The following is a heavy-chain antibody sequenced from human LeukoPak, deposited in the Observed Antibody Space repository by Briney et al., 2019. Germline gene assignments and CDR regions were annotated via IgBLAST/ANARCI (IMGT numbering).Heavy chain of an antibody. D-gene: IGHD2-21*01. V-gene: IGHV4-59*01. Sequence: PSETLSLTCTVSGVSISSYHWRWLRQPPGKGLEWIGYIYYSGSTSHSPSLKSRVTMSIDTSKSQFSLKLDAVTTADTAVYYCAYIAGLRFDYWGQGVLVTVSS. CDR2: IYYSGST. J-gene: IGHJ4*02. CDR3: AYIAGLRFDY. CDR1: GVSISSYH.